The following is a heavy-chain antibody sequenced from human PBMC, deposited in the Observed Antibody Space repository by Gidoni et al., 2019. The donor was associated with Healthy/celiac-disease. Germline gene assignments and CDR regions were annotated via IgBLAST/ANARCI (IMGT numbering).Heavy chain of an antibody. Sequence: EVQLVESGGGLVKPGGSLRLSCAASGFPFSSYSMNWVRQAPGKGLEWVSSISSSSGYIYYADSVKGRFTISRDNAKNSLYLQMNSLRAEDTAVYYCARASREVVVPAAYYYMDVWGKGTTVTVSS. D-gene: IGHD2-2*01. CDR3: ARASREVVVPAAYYYMDV. V-gene: IGHV3-21*01. CDR1: GFPFSSYS. J-gene: IGHJ6*03. CDR2: ISSSSGYI.